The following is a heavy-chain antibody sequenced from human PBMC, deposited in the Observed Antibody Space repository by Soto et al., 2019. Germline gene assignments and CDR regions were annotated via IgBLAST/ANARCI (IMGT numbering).Heavy chain of an antibody. CDR1: GFAFSIYG. V-gene: IGHV3-30*03. D-gene: IGHD3-9*01. CDR2: ISYDATNE. J-gene: IGHJ4*02. CDR3: ALRGFAILTG. Sequence: GGSLRLSCVASGFAFSIYGMHWVRQAPGKGLEWVAVISYDATNEHYADSVKGRFTISRDNSRSIVYLQMNSLKTEDTAVYYCALRGFAILTGWGQGTLVTVSS.